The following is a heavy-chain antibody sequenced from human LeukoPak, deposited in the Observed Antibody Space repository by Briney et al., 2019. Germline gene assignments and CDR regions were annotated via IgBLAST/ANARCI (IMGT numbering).Heavy chain of an antibody. CDR2: INVITGYI. V-gene: IGHV3-21*01. J-gene: IGHJ3*02. CDR1: GFTFSSYN. CDR3: ARHRSGGSQDDAFDI. Sequence: GGSLRLSCAASGFTFSSYNMNWVRQAPGKGLEWVAYINVITGYIYYADSLKGRFAISRDNAKKSLFLQMNSLRAEDTAVYYCARHRSGGSQDDAFDIWGQGTLVTVSS. D-gene: IGHD2-15*01.